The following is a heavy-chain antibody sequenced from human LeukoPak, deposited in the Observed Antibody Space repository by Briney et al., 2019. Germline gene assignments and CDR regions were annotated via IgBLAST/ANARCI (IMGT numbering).Heavy chain of an antibody. Sequence: PGGSLRLSCAASGFTFSVYYMSWIRQAPGKGLEWVSYISSSSSYTNYADSVKGRFTISRDNAKNSLYLQMNSLRAEDTAVYYCAKDSGSPWIQLWLRSWGQGTLVTVSS. CDR3: AKDSGSPWIQLWLRS. J-gene: IGHJ4*02. D-gene: IGHD5-18*01. V-gene: IGHV3-11*05. CDR1: GFTFSVYY. CDR2: ISSSSSYT.